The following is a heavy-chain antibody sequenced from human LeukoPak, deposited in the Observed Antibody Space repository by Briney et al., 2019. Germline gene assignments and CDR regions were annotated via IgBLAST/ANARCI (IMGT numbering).Heavy chain of an antibody. J-gene: IGHJ4*02. Sequence: ASVKVSCKASGYTFTSYGISWVRQAPGQGLEWMGWISAYNGNTNYAQKFQGRVTITTDESTSTAYMELSSLRSEDTAVYYCASARSYCGGDCYSADYWGQGTLVTVSS. V-gene: IGHV1-18*01. CDR1: GYTFTSYG. D-gene: IGHD2-21*01. CDR2: ISAYNGNT. CDR3: ASARSYCGGDCYSADY.